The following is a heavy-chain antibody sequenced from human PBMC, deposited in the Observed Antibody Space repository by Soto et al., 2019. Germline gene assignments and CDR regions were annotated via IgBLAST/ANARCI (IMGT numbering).Heavy chain of an antibody. V-gene: IGHV4-59*12. Sequence: SETLSLTCTVSGGSISSYYWSWIRQPPGKGLEWIGYIYYSGSTNYNPSLKSRVTISVDTSKDQFSLKLSSVTAADTAVYYCARDRRWVRGEYGMDVWGQGTTVTVSS. CDR2: IYYSGST. CDR1: GGSISSYY. CDR3: ARDRRWVRGEYGMDV. D-gene: IGHD3-10*01. J-gene: IGHJ6*02.